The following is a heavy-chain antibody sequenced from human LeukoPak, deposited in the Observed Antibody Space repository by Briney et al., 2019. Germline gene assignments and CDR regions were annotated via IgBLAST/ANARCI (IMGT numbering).Heavy chain of an antibody. CDR3: ARERCSSTSCYRYYYYGMDV. Sequence: SETLSLTCAVYSVSFSGYYWSWIRHPPGKGLVWVGEINHGGSTNYNPSLKSGVTISVDTSKNQFSLRLSSVTAADPGVCYYARERCSSTSCYRYYYYGMDVWGKGTTVTVSS. D-gene: IGHD2-2*02. J-gene: IGHJ6*04. CDR2: INHGGST. CDR1: SVSFSGYY. V-gene: IGHV4-34*01.